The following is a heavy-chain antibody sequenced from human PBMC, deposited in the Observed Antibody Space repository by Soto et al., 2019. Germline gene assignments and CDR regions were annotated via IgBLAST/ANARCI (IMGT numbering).Heavy chain of an antibody. Sequence: SETLSLTCTVSGGSISSGGYYWSWIRQHPGKGLEWIGYIYYSGSTYYNPSLKSRVTISVDTSKSQFSLKLSSVTAADTAVYYCARDARPYCSGGSCYSSYFDYWGQGTLVTVSS. D-gene: IGHD2-15*01. J-gene: IGHJ4*02. CDR1: GGSISSGGYY. CDR3: ARDARPYCSGGSCYSSYFDY. V-gene: IGHV4-31*03. CDR2: IYYSGST.